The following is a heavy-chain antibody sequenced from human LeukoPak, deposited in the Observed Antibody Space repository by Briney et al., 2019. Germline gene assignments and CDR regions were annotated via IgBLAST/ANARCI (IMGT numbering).Heavy chain of an antibody. CDR1: GFTFRADE. CDR2: ISGSGGST. Sequence: PGGSLRLSCSASGFTFRADEMGWVRQAPGKGLEWVSAISGSGGSTYYADSVKGRFTISRDNSKNTLYLQMNSLRAEDTAVYYCTKGTIWLPFDYWGQGTLVTVSS. CDR3: TKGTIWLPFDY. V-gene: IGHV3-23*01. J-gene: IGHJ4*02. D-gene: IGHD5-18*01.